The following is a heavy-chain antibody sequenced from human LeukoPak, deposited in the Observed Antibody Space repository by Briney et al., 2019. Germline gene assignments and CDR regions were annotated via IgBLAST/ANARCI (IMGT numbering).Heavy chain of an antibody. Sequence: ASVKVSCKASGYTFTSYYIHWVRHASGQGLEWMGIINPSGGSTSYERKFQDRVTMTRDTPTNTVYMELSSLRSEDTAVYYCARALTAAARLGGFDIWGQGTMVTVS. CDR3: ARALTAAARLGGFDI. V-gene: IGHV1-46*01. J-gene: IGHJ3*02. D-gene: IGHD6-25*01. CDR1: GYTFTSYY. CDR2: INPSGGST.